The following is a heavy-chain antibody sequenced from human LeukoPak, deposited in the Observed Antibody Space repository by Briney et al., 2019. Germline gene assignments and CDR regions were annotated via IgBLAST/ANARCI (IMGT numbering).Heavy chain of an antibody. CDR3: ARASPIVVVVAANWFDP. CDR2: MNPNSGGT. CDR1: GYTFTSYE. Sequence: GASVKVSCKASGYTFTSYEINWVRQATGQGLEWMGWMNPNSGGTNYAQKFQGRVTMTRDTSISTAYMELSRLRSDDTAVYYCARASPIVVVVAANWFDPWGQGTLVTVSS. J-gene: IGHJ5*02. V-gene: IGHV1-2*02. D-gene: IGHD2-15*01.